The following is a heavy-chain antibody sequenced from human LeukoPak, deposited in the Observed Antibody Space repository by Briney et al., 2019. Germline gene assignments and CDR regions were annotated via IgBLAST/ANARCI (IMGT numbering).Heavy chain of an antibody. CDR2: ISSSGSTI. D-gene: IGHD3-10*01. Sequence: GGSLRLSCAASGFTFSSYEMNWVRQAPGKGLEWVSYISSSGSTIYYADSVKGRFTIPRDNAKNSLYLQMNSLRAEDTAVYYCARVVRGVGYYFDYWGQGTLVTVSS. J-gene: IGHJ4*02. CDR3: ARVVRGVGYYFDY. V-gene: IGHV3-48*03. CDR1: GFTFSSYE.